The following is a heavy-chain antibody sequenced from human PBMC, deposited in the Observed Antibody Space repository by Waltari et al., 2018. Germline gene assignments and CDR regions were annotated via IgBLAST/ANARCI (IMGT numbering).Heavy chain of an antibody. Sequence: QITLEESGRTLVKPTQTLTLTCTFSGFSLATSGVGVGWIRQPPGKALEWLALIYWDGHKLYSPSLKSRLTITKDTSRNQVVLTVTNMDPVDTATYYCVHSRPHIPLSYQDGTAYTSLFDFWGQGTLVTVSS. CDR3: VHSRPHIPLSYQDGTAYTSLFDF. CDR1: GFSLATSGVG. V-gene: IGHV2-5*02. D-gene: IGHD3-16*01. CDR2: IYWDGHK. J-gene: IGHJ4*02.